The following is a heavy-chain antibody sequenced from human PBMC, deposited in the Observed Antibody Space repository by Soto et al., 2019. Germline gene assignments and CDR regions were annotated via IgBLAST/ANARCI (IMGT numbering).Heavy chain of an antibody. CDR2: ISSSSSTI. CDR1: GFTFSSYS. CDR3: ARDHRYCSGGSCYRGGFDY. J-gene: IGHJ4*02. Sequence: EVQLVESGGGLVQPGGSLRLSCAASGFTFSSYSMNWVRQAPGKGLEWVSYISSSSSTIYYADSVKGRFTISRDNAKNSLYLQMNSLRAEDTAVYYCARDHRYCSGGSCYRGGFDYWGQGTLVTVSS. V-gene: IGHV3-48*01. D-gene: IGHD2-15*01.